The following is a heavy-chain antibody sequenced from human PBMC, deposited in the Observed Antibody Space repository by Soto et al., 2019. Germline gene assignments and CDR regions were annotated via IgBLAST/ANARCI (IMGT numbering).Heavy chain of an antibody. CDR1: GGSVSSGSYY. Sequence: QVQLQESGPGLVKPSETLSLTCTVSGGSVSSGSYYWSWIRQPPGKGLEWIGYIYYSGSTNYNPSLKSRVTISVDTSKNQFSLKLSSVTAADTAVYYCASSFTVGYYYYYYGMDVWGQGTTVTVSS. D-gene: IGHD4-4*01. CDR3: ASSFTVGYYYYYYGMDV. J-gene: IGHJ6*02. CDR2: IYYSGST. V-gene: IGHV4-61*01.